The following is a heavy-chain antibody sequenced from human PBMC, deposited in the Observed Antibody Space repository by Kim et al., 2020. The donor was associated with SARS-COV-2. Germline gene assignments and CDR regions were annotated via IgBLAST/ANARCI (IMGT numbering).Heavy chain of an antibody. J-gene: IGHJ6*02. V-gene: IGHV1-18*01. CDR3: ARDRAGRITISGVGGGNLKDYYYGMDV. CDR1: GYSFRTYG. D-gene: IGHD3-3*01. CDR2: ISAYNGDT. Sequence: ASVKVSCKASGYSFRTYGISWVRQAPGQGLEWMGWISAYNGDTDYAQSFPGRVTMTTDTSTTTVYMELRSLRSDDTAVYYCARDRAGRITISGVGGGNLKDYYYGMDVWGQGTRVTVSS.